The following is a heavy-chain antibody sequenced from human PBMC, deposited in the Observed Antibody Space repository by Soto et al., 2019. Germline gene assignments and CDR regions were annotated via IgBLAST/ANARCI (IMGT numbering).Heavy chain of an antibody. J-gene: IGHJ4*02. Sequence: QVQLVPSGAEVKKTGASVKVSCKASGYTFTSYYMHWVRQAPGQGLEWMGIINPSGGSTSYAQKFQGRVTMTRDTSTSTVYMELSSLSSEDTAVYYCAGDRSSREDYWGQGTLVTVSS. V-gene: IGHV1-46*01. CDR2: INPSGGST. D-gene: IGHD6-13*01. CDR1: GYTFTSYY. CDR3: AGDRSSREDY.